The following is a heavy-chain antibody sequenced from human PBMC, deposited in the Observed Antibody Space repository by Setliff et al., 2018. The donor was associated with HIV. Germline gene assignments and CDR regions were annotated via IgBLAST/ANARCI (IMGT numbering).Heavy chain of an antibody. CDR3: ARDFGGYCSSMSCPGLFDP. D-gene: IGHD2-2*01. CDR2: INPKSDGT. CDR1: GYSFTDYY. V-gene: IGHV1-2*04. J-gene: IGHJ5*02. Sequence: RASVKVSCKASGYSFTDYYIHWVRQAPGQGLEWMGWINPKSDGTNYAQKFQGWITMTRDESTSTAYMELSGLRSEDTAVYYCARDFGGYCSSMSCPGLFDPWGQGTLVTVSS.